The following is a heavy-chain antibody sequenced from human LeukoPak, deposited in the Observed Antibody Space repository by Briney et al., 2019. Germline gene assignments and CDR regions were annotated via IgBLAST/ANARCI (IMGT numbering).Heavy chain of an antibody. CDR2: MGRSGISI. V-gene: IGHV3-48*03. Sequence: PGRTLRLSRVASGFRFSDYEMNWVPGAPGKGLEWVSYMGRSGISIYYTDSLKDRFTISRDNAKNSLYLQMNSLGAEDTAFYYCGRVSPFDFWGQGVLVTVSS. CDR3: GRVSPFDF. J-gene: IGHJ4*02. CDR1: GFRFSDYE. D-gene: IGHD2-21*01.